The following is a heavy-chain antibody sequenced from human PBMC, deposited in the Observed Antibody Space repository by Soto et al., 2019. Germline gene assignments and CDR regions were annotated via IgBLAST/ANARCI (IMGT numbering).Heavy chain of an antibody. D-gene: IGHD6-19*01. CDR2: IYSGGST. CDR3: ARQGSGWYDSFKTGAFDI. J-gene: IGHJ3*02. Sequence: EVQLVETGGGLIQPGGSLRLSCAASGFTVSSHYMSWVRQAPGKGLEWVSVIYSGGSTYYADSVKGRFTISRDNSKNTLYLQMNSLRAEDTAVYYCARQGSGWYDSFKTGAFDIWGQGTMVTVSS. CDR1: GFTVSSHY. V-gene: IGHV3-53*02.